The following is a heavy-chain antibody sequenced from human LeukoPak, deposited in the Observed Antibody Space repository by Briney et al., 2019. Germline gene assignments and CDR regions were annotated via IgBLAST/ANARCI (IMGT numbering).Heavy chain of an antibody. CDR1: GFIFNDYA. J-gene: IGHJ1*01. D-gene: IGHD4-23*01. V-gene: IGHV3-9*01. Sequence: PGGSLRLSCAASGFIFNDYAMHWVRQAPGKGLEWVSGINWNSNSIGYADSVKGRFTISRDNAKNSLYLQMNSLKVEDTALYYCAKFSPYGGNSYWGQGTLVTVSS. CDR3: AKFSPYGGNSY. CDR2: INWNSNSI.